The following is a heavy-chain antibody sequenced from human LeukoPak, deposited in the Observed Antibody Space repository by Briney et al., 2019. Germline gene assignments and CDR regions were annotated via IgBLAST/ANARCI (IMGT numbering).Heavy chain of an antibody. J-gene: IGHJ4*02. V-gene: IGHV3-53*01. CDR2: IYSGGNT. D-gene: IGHD2-21*02. CDR1: GFSVSNTY. Sequence: GGSLRLSCAASGFSVSNTYMSWVRQAPGKGLEWVSIIYSGGNTYYADSVKGRFTISRDNSKNTLYLQMNRLRPEDTAVYYCARGTLTAPDYWGPGSLATVSS. CDR3: ARGTLTAPDY.